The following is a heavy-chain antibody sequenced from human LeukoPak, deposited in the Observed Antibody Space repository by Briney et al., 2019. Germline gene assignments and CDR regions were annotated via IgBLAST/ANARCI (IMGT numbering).Heavy chain of an antibody. CDR3: ARDGWFGELLSPPRMDV. D-gene: IGHD3-10*01. Sequence: SQTLSLTCAISGDSVPSNSAAWNWIRQSPSRGLEWLGRTYYRSKWYNDYAVSVKSRITINPDTSKSQFSLQLNSVTPEDTAVYYCARDGWFGELLSPPRMDVWGQGTTVTVSS. V-gene: IGHV6-1*01. J-gene: IGHJ6*02. CDR1: GDSVPSNSAA. CDR2: TYYRSKWYN.